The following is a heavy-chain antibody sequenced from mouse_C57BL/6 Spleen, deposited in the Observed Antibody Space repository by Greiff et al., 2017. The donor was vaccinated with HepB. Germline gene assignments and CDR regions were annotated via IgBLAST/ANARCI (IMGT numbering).Heavy chain of an antibody. CDR2: IDPSDSET. J-gene: IGHJ2*01. D-gene: IGHD1-1*01. CDR1: GYTFTSYW. V-gene: IGHV1-52*01. CDR3: ASSTTVLDY. Sequence: VQLQQSGAELVRPGSSVKLSCKASGYTFTSYWMHWVKQRPIQGLEWIGNIDPSDSETHYNQKFKDKATLTVDKSSSTAYMQLSSLTSEDSAVYYCASSTTVLDYWGQGTTLTVSS.